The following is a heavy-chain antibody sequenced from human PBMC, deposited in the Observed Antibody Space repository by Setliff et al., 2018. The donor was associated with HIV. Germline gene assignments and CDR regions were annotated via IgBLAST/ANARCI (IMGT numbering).Heavy chain of an antibody. CDR1: GYTFTGHY. V-gene: IGHV1-2*02. J-gene: IGHJ6*03. Sequence: ASVKVSCKASGYTFTGHYMHWVRQAPGQGLEWMGWINPNNGASNYAQRFQGRVTMTRDTSISTAYMELSRLRSDDTAVYYCAKDHGLPDSNFWIDPLYMDVWGKGTTVTVSS. CDR2: INPNNGAS. CDR3: AKDHGLPDSNFWIDPLYMDV. D-gene: IGHD3-3*01.